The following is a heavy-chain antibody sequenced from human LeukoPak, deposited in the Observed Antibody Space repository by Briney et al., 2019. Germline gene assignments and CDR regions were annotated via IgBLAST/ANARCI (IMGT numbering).Heavy chain of an antibody. Sequence: PSETLSLTCTVSGGSISSYYWSWIRQPPGKGLEWIGYIYYSGSTNYNPSLKSRVTISVDTSKNQFSLKLSSVTAADTAVYYCARGIEPHYFDYWGQGTLVTVSS. CDR1: GGSISSYY. CDR2: IYYSGST. V-gene: IGHV4-59*01. J-gene: IGHJ4*02. CDR3: ARGIEPHYFDY.